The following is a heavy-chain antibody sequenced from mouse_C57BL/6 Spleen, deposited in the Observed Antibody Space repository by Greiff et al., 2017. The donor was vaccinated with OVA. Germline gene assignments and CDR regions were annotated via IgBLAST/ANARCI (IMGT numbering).Heavy chain of an antibody. CDR1: GYSFTDYN. V-gene: IGHV1-39*01. J-gene: IGHJ4*01. D-gene: IGHD1-1*01. CDR2: INPNYGTT. Sequence: VQLQQSGPELVKPGASVKISCKASGYSFTDYNMNWVKQSNGKSLEWLGVINPNYGTTSYNQKFKGKATLTVDQSSSTAYMQLNSLTSEDSAVYYCARPYGSSYDYAMDYWGQGTSVTVSS. CDR3: ARPYGSSYDYAMDY.